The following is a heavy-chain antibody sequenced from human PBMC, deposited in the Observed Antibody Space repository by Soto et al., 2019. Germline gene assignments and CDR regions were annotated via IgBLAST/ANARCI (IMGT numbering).Heavy chain of an antibody. CDR2: IYSGGST. D-gene: IGHD3-10*01. Sequence: EVQLVESGGGLIQPGGSLRISCAASGFTVSNNYMSWVRQAPGKGLEWVSLIYSGGSTKYADSVKGRFTVSRDNAKNTLYLQMNSLRAEDTAVYYCTKDGSGSGTHYNSFGYWGQGTLVTVSS. CDR3: TKDGSGSGTHYNSFGY. CDR1: GFTVSNNY. J-gene: IGHJ4*02. V-gene: IGHV3-53*01.